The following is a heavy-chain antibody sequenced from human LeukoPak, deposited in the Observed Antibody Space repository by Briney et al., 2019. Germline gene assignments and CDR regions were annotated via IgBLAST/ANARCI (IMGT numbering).Heavy chain of an antibody. CDR3: TRDWIDRGPASSRYYGMDV. J-gene: IGHJ6*02. D-gene: IGHD2-15*01. CDR1: GFTFGDYA. Sequence: PGGSLRLSCTASGFTFGDYAMSWFRQAPGKGLEWVGFIRSKAYGGTTEYAASVKGRFTISRDDSKSIAYLQMNSLKTEDTAVYYCTRDWIDRGPASSRYYGMDVWGQGTTVTVSS. V-gene: IGHV3-49*03. CDR2: IRSKAYGGTT.